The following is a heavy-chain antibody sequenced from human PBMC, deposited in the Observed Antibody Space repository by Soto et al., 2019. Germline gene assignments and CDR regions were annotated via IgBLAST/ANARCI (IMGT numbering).Heavy chain of an antibody. V-gene: IGHV3-30-3*01. Sequence: QVQLVESGGGVVQSGRSLRLSCAASGFTFSSYAMHWVRQAPGKGLEWVAVISYDGSNKYYADSVKGRFTISRDNSKNTLYLQMNSLRAEDTAVYYCARNTLSHYYDSSGQNFYYYYGMDVWGQGTTVTVSS. J-gene: IGHJ6*02. CDR2: ISYDGSNK. CDR3: ARNTLSHYYDSSGQNFYYYYGMDV. CDR1: GFTFSSYA. D-gene: IGHD3-22*01.